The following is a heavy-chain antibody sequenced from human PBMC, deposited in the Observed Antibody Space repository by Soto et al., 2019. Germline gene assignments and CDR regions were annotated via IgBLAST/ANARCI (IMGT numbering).Heavy chain of an antibody. CDR3: ATPNRPAVTTYSRVFGY. CDR1: GYTLTELS. Sequence: ASVKVSCKVSGYTLTELSMHWVRQAPGKGLEWMGGFDPEDGETIYAQKFQGRVTMTADTSTDTAYMELSSLRSEDTAVYYCATPNRPAVTTYSRVFGYWGQGTLVTVSS. J-gene: IGHJ4*02. CDR2: FDPEDGET. V-gene: IGHV1-24*01. D-gene: IGHD4-4*01.